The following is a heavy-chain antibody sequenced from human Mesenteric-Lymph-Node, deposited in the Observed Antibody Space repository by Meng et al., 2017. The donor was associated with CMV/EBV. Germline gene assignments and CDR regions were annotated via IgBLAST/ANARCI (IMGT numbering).Heavy chain of an antibody. D-gene: IGHD5-24*01. CDR1: GFTFSNYW. J-gene: IGHJ4*02. CDR2: IRQDGSET. CDR3: ARDWVATNY. Sequence: GGSLRLSCAASGFTFSNYWMTWVRQAPGKGLEWVANIRQDGSETYYVDSVKGRFIISRDNAKNSLYLQMNSLRVEDTAVYYCARDWVATNYWGQGTLVTVSS. V-gene: IGHV3-7*01.